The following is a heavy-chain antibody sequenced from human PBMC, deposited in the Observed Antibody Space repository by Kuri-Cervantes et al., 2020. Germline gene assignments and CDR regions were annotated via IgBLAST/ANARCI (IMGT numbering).Heavy chain of an antibody. CDR3: ALLGYSYGYYFDY. D-gene: IGHD5-18*01. V-gene: IGHV3-23*01. CDR2: ISGSGGST. CDR1: GFTFSSYA. Sequence: GGSLRLSCAASGFTFSSYAMSWVRQAPGKGLEWVSAISGSGGSTYYADSVKGRFTISRDNSKNTLYLQMNSLRAEDTAVYYCALLGYSYGYYFDYWGQGTLVTVSS. J-gene: IGHJ4*02.